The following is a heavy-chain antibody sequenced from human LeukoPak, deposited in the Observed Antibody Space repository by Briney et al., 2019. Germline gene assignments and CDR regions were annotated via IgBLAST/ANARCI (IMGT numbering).Heavy chain of an antibody. CDR1: GGTFSSYA. J-gene: IGHJ4*02. CDR2: IIPIFGTA. V-gene: IGHV1-69*05. D-gene: IGHD3-22*01. CDR3: ARDRYYDSSGYHISEYYFDY. Sequence: SVKVSCKASGGTFSSYAISWVRQAPGQGLEWMGGIIPIFGTANYAQKFQGRVTITTDESTSTAYMELSSLRSEDTDVYYCARDRYYDSSGYHISEYYFDYWGGGTLVTVSS.